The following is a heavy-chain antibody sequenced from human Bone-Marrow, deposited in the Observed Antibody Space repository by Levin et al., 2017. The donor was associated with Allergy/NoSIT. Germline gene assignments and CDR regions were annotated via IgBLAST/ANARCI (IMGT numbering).Heavy chain of an antibody. CDR2: IYSGGST. J-gene: IGHJ3*02. V-gene: IGHV3-66*02. CDR3: ARGPTYYDILTGRPQSAFEI. CDR1: GFTVSSNY. D-gene: IGHD3-9*01. Sequence: GGSLRLSCAASGFTVSSNYMSWVRQAPGKGLEWVSVIYSGGSTYYSDSVMGGFTIPRDNSKNTLYLQMNSLRAEDKAVYYWARGPTYYDILTGRPQSAFEIWGQGTMVTVSS.